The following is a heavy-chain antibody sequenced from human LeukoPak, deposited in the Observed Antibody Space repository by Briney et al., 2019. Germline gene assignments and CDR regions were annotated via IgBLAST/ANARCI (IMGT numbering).Heavy chain of an antibody. CDR2: ISYDGSNK. D-gene: IGHD5-18*01. Sequence: GSLRLSFAASGFTFSSYAMHWVRPAPGKGLEWVAVISYDGSNKYYADSVKGRFTISRDNSKNTLYLQMNSLRAEDTAVYYCARDDHRGYSYGYGDYWGQGTLVTVSS. CDR3: ARDDHRGYSYGYGDY. V-gene: IGHV3-30-3*01. J-gene: IGHJ4*02. CDR1: GFTFSSYA.